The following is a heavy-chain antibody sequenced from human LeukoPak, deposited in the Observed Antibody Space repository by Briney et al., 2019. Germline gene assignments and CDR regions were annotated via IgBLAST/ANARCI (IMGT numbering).Heavy chain of an antibody. Sequence: SETLSLTCTVSGGSVSSGSYYWSWIRQPPGKGLEWIGYIYYSGSTNYNPSLKSRVTISVDTSKNQFSLKLSSVTAADTAVYYCARHGAGLGYWGQGTLVTVSS. J-gene: IGHJ4*02. CDR1: GGSVSSGSYY. V-gene: IGHV4-61*01. CDR3: ARHGAGLGY. D-gene: IGHD3-16*01. CDR2: IYYSGST.